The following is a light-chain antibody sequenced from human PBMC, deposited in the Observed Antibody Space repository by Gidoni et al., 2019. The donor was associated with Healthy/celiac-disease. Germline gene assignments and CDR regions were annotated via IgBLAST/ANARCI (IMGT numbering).Light chain of an antibody. CDR1: QSVSSN. CDR3: QQYNNWPLT. CDR2: GAS. Sequence: IVMTQSPAPLSVSPGERATLSCRASQSVSSNLAWYQQKPGQAPRLLIYGASTRATGIPARFSGSGSGTEFTLTISSLQSEDFAVYYCQQYNNWPLTFGQGTKLEIK. V-gene: IGKV3-15*01. J-gene: IGKJ2*01.